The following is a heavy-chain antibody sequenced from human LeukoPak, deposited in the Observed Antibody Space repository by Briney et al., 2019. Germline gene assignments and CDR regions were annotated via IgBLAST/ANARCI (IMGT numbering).Heavy chain of an antibody. CDR3: GRYSSEISGDSRFLDY. V-gene: IGHV4-59*01. Sequence: SENLSLTCTVSSDSITGYYWGWIRPCPGKGLEWRGDIYYSGRTNYNPSLKSRVSISVDTSKSQFSLRLSAVTAAGTAVYYSGRYSSEISGDSRFLDYWGQGALVTVSS. CDR2: IYYSGRT. D-gene: IGHD3-22*01. CDR1: SDSITGYY. J-gene: IGHJ4*02.